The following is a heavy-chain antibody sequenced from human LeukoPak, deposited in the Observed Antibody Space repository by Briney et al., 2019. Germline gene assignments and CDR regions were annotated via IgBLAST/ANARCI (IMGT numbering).Heavy chain of an antibody. Sequence: PGGSLRLSCAASGFTFSSYSMNWVRQAPGKGLGWVSYISSSSSTIYYADSVKGRFTISRDNAKNSLYLQMNSLRAEDTAVYYCARDLSLGDYNGMDVWGQGTTVTVSS. J-gene: IGHJ6*02. CDR2: ISSSSSTI. CDR1: GFTFSSYS. V-gene: IGHV3-48*01. CDR3: ARDLSLGDYNGMDV. D-gene: IGHD3-16*01.